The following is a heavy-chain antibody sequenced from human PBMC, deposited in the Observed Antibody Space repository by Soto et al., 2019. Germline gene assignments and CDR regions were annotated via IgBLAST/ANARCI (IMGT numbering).Heavy chain of an antibody. Sequence: QVQLQQWGAGPLRPLETLSLTCGVSGGSFSGYYWAWIRQSPGKGLEGIGEINDRGSSNYNPSLKSRVSISVDTSKNNYSLNLRSVTAADTAVYYCARESHDILTGPPWVWYFDLWGRGTLVTVSS. V-gene: IGHV4-34*01. D-gene: IGHD3-9*01. CDR2: INDRGSS. J-gene: IGHJ2*01. CDR1: GGSFSGYY. CDR3: ARESHDILTGPPWVWYFDL.